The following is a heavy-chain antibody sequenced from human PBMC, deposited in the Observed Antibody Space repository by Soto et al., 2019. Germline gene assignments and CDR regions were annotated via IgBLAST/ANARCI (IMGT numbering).Heavy chain of an antibody. J-gene: IGHJ4*02. CDR2: SSDRRTGNT. Sequence: GSSLRLSCASSVFTFISYTLNWVRRAPGKGLEWVATSSDRRTGNTHYSDSVRGRFTLSRDYSRNILFLQMDSLRADDTALYYCTTWLTAHFDYWGRGTQVTVSS. V-gene: IGHV3-23*01. D-gene: IGHD2-21*02. CDR3: TTWLTAHFDY. CDR1: VFTFISYT.